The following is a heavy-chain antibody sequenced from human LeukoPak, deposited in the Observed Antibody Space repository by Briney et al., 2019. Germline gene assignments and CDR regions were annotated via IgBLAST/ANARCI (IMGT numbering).Heavy chain of an antibody. CDR3: ARGGLWFGESSDAFDI. D-gene: IGHD3-10*01. J-gene: IGHJ3*02. Sequence: GGSLRLSCAASGFTFSSYAMSWVRQAPGKGLEWVSAISGSGGSTYYADSVKGRFTISRDNAKNSLYLQMNSLRAEDTAVYYCARGGLWFGESSDAFDIWGQGTMVTVSS. CDR1: GFTFSSYA. V-gene: IGHV3-23*01. CDR2: ISGSGGST.